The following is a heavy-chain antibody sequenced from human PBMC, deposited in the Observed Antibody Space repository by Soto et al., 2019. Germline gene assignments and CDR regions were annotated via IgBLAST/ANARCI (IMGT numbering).Heavy chain of an antibody. J-gene: IGHJ4*02. CDR3: ARIRSYYFWSGYTTFDY. Sequence: SGPTLVNPTETLTLTCTVSGFSLSNARMGVSWIRQPPGKALEWLAHIFSNDEKSYSTSLKSRLTISKDTSKSQVVLTMTNMDPVDTATYYCARIRSYYFWSGYTTFDYWGQGTLVTVSS. CDR2: IFSNDEK. D-gene: IGHD3-3*01. V-gene: IGHV2-26*01. CDR1: GFSLSNARMG.